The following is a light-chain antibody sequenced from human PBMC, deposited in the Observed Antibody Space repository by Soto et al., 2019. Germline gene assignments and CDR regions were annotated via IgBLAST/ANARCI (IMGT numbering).Light chain of an antibody. CDR3: QQYNKWPPVYT. V-gene: IGKV3-15*01. J-gene: IGKJ2*01. CDR1: QSVSSN. CDR2: GPS. Sequence: EIVMTQSPATLSVSPGERATLSCRASQSVSSNLAWYQLKPGQAPRLLIYGPSSRATAIPARFSGSGSGTEFTLTISSLQSEDSAVYYCQQYNKWPPVYTFGQGTKLEI.